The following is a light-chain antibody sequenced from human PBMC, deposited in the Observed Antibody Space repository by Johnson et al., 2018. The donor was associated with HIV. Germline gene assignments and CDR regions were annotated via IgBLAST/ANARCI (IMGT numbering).Light chain of an antibody. Sequence: QSVLTQPPSVSAAPGQRVTISCSGSSFNIGINFVSWYQQVPGTAPKLLIYDNNKRPSGIPDRFSGSKSGTSATLGITGLQTGDEADYYCGTWDSSLSSFYVFGTGTKVTVL. V-gene: IGLV1-51*01. CDR2: DNN. CDR1: SFNIGINF. CDR3: GTWDSSLSSFYV. J-gene: IGLJ1*01.